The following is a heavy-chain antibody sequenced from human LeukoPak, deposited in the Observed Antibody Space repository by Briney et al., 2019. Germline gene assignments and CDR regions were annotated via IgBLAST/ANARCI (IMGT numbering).Heavy chain of an antibody. V-gene: IGHV4-39*07. Sequence: SETLSLTCTVSGGSISSSNYYWGWIRQPPGKGLEWIGSIYYSGSTYYNPSLKSRVTISVDTSKNQFSLKLSSVTAADTAVYYCARDRDSYGSGYWGQGTLVTVSS. CDR1: GGSISSSNYY. CDR3: ARDRDSYGSGY. CDR2: IYYSGST. D-gene: IGHD5-18*01. J-gene: IGHJ4*02.